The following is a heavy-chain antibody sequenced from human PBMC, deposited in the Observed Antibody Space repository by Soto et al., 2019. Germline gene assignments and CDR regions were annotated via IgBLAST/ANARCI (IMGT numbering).Heavy chain of an antibody. D-gene: IGHD6-13*01. CDR1: GFTFGHYG. Sequence: QVQVVESGGGVVQPGRSLRLSCATSGFTFGHYGMYWVRQAPGKGLEWVAIIWSDGNNKYYADSVRGRFTISRDNSKNMLYLQMDSLRVEDTAVYYCAKEGAAAVGYGMDAWGQGTTVIVSS. CDR3: AKEGAAAVGYGMDA. J-gene: IGHJ6*02. CDR2: IWSDGNNK. V-gene: IGHV3-33*06.